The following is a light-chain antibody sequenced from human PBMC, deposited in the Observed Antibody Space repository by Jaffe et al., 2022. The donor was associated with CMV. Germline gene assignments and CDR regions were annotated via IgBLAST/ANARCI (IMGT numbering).Light chain of an antibody. J-gene: IGLJ2*01. V-gene: IGLV1-44*01. CDR2: SHN. CDR1: ASNIGNNP. Sequence: QSVLTQPPSASGTPGQRVTISCSGSASNIGNNPVNWYQQLPGTAPKLLIYSHNQRPSGVPDRFSASKSGTSASLAIRGLQSEDEGDYYCTSWDDSLNGFVIFGGGTKLTVL. CDR3: TSWDDSLNGFVI.